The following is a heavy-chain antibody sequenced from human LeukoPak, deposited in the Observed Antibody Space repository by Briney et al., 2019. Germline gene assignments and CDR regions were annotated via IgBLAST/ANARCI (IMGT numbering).Heavy chain of an antibody. J-gene: IGHJ4*02. V-gene: IGHV3-23*01. CDR2: IGGSGDST. D-gene: IGHD3-10*01. CDR1: GFTFSSYA. Sequence: QSGGSLRLSCAASGFTFSSYAMSWVRQAPGKGLEWVSSIGGSGDSTYSADSVKGRFTISRDNSKNTLYLQMNSLRAEDTAVYYCAKASRLLHGSGSYPGYFDYWGQGALVTVSS. CDR3: AKASRLLHGSGSYPGYFDY.